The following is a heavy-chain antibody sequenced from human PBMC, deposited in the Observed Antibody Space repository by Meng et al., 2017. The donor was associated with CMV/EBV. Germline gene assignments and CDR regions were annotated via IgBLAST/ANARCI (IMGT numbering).Heavy chain of an antibody. D-gene: IGHD3-22*01. CDR1: GFTFSSYA. V-gene: IGHV3-23*01. CDR3: AKEHWGSSGYYSGDAFDI. Sequence: GESLKISCAASGFTFSSYAMSWVRQAPGKGLEWVSAISGSGGSTYYADSVKGRLTISRDNSKNTLYLQMNSLRAEDTAVYYCAKEHWGSSGYYSGDAFDIWGQGTMVTVSS. J-gene: IGHJ3*02. CDR2: ISGSGGST.